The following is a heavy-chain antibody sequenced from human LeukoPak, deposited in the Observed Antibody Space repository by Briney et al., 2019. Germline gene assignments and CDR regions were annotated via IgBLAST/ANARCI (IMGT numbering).Heavy chain of an antibody. CDR3: TLSGSSLSYYMDV. CDR2: IRSKPNSYAT. V-gene: IGHV3-73*01. Sequence: GGSLRLSCAASGFTFSGSTMHWVRQASGKGLEWVGRIRSKPNSYATAYAASVKGRFTISRDDSKNTAYLQMNSLKIEDTAVYYCTLSGSSLSYYMDVWGKGTTVTVSS. CDR1: GFTFSGST. J-gene: IGHJ6*03. D-gene: IGHD1-26*01.